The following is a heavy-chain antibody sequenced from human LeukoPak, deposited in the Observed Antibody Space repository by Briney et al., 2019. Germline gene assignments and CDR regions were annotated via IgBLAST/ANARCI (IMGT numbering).Heavy chain of an antibody. CDR3: AVVAANFHYYYMAV. Sequence: SETLSLTCTVSGGSISSGSYYWSWIRQPAGKGLEWIGRIYTSGSTNYNPSLKSRVTISVDTSKNQFSLKLSSVTAADTAVYYCAVVAANFHYYYMAVWGKGTTVTVSS. V-gene: IGHV4-61*02. CDR2: IYTSGST. J-gene: IGHJ6*03. D-gene: IGHD2-15*01. CDR1: GGSISSGSYY.